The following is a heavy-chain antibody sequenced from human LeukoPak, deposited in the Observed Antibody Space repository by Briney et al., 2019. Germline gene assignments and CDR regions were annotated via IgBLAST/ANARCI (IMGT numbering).Heavy chain of an antibody. D-gene: IGHD2-2*01. Sequence: ASVKVSCRASGYSFTSHYMHWVRQAPGQGLEWMGIINPSAGSTSYPQKFQGRVTMTRDTSTSTVYMELSSLRSEDTAVYYCARSEKYQLLIDYWGQGTLVTVSS. CDR1: GYSFTSHY. V-gene: IGHV1-46*01. CDR3: ARSEKYQLLIDY. J-gene: IGHJ4*02. CDR2: INPSAGST.